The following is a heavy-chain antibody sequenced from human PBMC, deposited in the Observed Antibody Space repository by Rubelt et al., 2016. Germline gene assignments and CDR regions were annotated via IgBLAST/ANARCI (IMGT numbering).Heavy chain of an antibody. Sequence: QVQLQQWGAGLLKPSETLSLTCAVYGGSFSGYYWSWIRQPPGKGLEWIGEINHSGSTNYNPSPKGRVTISGETAKNQFSLKLSSVTAADTAVYYWAREDWDGGYESGGAFDIWGQGTMVTVSS. J-gene: IGHJ3*02. CDR2: INHSGST. CDR1: GGSFSGYY. V-gene: IGHV4-34*01. CDR3: AREDWDGGYESGGAFDI. D-gene: IGHD4-23*01.